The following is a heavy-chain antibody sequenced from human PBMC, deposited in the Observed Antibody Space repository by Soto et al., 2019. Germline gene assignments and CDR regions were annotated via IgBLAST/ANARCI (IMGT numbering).Heavy chain of an antibody. D-gene: IGHD3-22*01. J-gene: IGHJ4*02. CDR3: ARLYYYDTSGYYYVEDF. Sequence: QVQLVQSGGEVKKPGASVKVSCKASGYTFNRYAISWVRQAPGQGLEWMGWISAYNGNTNYAQKFQGRVTMTTDTSTSTAYMELRSLISDDTAVYYCARLYYYDTSGYYYVEDFWGQGTLVTVSS. CDR2: ISAYNGNT. CDR1: GYTFNRYA. V-gene: IGHV1-18*01.